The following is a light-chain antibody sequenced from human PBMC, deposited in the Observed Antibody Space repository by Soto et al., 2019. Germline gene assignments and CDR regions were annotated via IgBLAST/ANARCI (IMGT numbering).Light chain of an antibody. J-gene: IGKJ4*01. CDR3: QQYNNWPPLT. Sequence: EIVMTQSPATLSVSPGESATLSCRASQSVSSNLAWYQQKPGQAPRLLIYGASTRANGFPARFSGSGSGTEFTLTISSLQSEDFAVYYCQQYNNWPPLTFGGGTKPEIK. CDR1: QSVSSN. CDR2: GAS. V-gene: IGKV3-15*01.